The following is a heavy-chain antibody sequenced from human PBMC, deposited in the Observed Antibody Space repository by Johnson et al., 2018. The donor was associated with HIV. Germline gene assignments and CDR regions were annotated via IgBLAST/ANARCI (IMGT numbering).Heavy chain of an antibody. D-gene: IGHD2-21*02. J-gene: IGHJ3*01. CDR3: ARDGGDMCARGSFYG. Sequence: QVQLVESGGGVVQPGRSLRLSCAASGYTFSSYAMHWVRQAPGKGLEWVAVISYDANNKYYADSVKGRFTISRDNSKNILYLQMNSLRPEDTAVHYCARDGGDMCARGSFYGWGQGSGVTF. CDR1: GYTFSSYA. V-gene: IGHV3-30*14. CDR2: ISYDANNK.